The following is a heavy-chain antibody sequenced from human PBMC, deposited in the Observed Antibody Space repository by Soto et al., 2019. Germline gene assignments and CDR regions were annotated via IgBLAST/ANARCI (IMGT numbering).Heavy chain of an antibody. Sequence: PSETLSLTCTVSGGSISSGDYYWSWIRQPPGKGLEWIGYIYYSGSTYYNPSLKSRVTISVDTSKNQFSLKLCSVTAADTAVYYCARVLGYYDSSGYYYTVGSDAFDIWGQGTMVTVSS. D-gene: IGHD3-22*01. J-gene: IGHJ3*02. V-gene: IGHV4-30-4*01. CDR2: IYYSGST. CDR3: ARVLGYYDSSGYYYTVGSDAFDI. CDR1: GGSISSGDYY.